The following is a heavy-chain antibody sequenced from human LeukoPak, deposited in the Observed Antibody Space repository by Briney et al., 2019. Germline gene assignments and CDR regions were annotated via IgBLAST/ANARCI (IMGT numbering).Heavy chain of an antibody. CDR3: ARDRPFIRFLEWSWLGHLPDRRANDLDY. J-gene: IGHJ4*02. CDR2: ISAYNGDT. Sequence: ASVKVSCNSSGYTFTSYGISWERQAPGQGLEWMGWISAYNGDTNNAQTLQGRVSITTDTSTSTAYMELRSLRYDDSAVYYCARDRPFIRFLEWSWLGHLPDRRANDLDYWGQGTLVTVSS. V-gene: IGHV1-18*01. CDR1: GYTFTSYG. D-gene: IGHD3-3*01.